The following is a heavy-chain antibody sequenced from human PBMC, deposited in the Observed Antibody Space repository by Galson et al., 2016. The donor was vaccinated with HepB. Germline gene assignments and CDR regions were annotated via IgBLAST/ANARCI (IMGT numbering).Heavy chain of an antibody. J-gene: IGHJ3*02. CDR3: AHRLAGYYDSSGYYEDAFDI. CDR1: GFSLTTSSES. CDR2: IYWNDDK. D-gene: IGHD3-22*01. V-gene: IGHV2-5*01. Sequence: PALVKPTQTLTLTCSFSGFSLTTSSESVGWIRQPPGKALEWLALIYWNDDKRYSPSLKSRLTITKDTSKSQVVLTMTNVDPVDTATYFCAHRLAGYYDSSGYYEDAFDIWGRGTLVTVSS.